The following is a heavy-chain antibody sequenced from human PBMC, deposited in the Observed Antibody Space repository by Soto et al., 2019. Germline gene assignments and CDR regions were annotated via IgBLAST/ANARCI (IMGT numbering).Heavy chain of an antibody. D-gene: IGHD2-2*01. CDR2: IHYSGST. CDR3: ARHVIVIVPAAQPYFDY. J-gene: IGHJ4*02. V-gene: IGHV4-39*01. CDR1: GGSISSRSYY. Sequence: SETLSLTCAVSGGSISSRSYYWGWIRQPPGKGLEWIGSIHYSGSTYYNTSLKSRVTISVDTSKNQFSLKLRSVTAADTVVYYCARHVIVIVPAAQPYFDYWGQGTPVTVSS.